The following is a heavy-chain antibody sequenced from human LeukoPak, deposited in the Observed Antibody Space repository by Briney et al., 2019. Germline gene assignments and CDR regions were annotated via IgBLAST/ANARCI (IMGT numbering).Heavy chain of an antibody. CDR1: GGSISSYY. J-gene: IGHJ4*02. V-gene: IGHV4-4*07. D-gene: IGHD3-10*01. CDR3: VRGGYYYGPSD. Sequence: SETLSLTCTVSGGSISSYYWGWIRQPAGKGLVWIGRTYTSGSINYNPSLKSRVTMSVDTSKNQFSLKRSPVTAADTAVYYCVRGGYYYGPSDWGQGTLVTVSS. CDR2: TYTSGSI.